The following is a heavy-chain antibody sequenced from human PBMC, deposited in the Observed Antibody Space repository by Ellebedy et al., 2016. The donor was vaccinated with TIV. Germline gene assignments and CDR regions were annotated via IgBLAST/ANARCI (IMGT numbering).Heavy chain of an antibody. Sequence: PGGSLRLSCAASGFTFSSYAMTWVRQAPGQGLEWVSTISSNGGTTYYADSVKGRFTISRDTSKNTLYLHMNSLRAEDTAVYYCAKDYNYDSKMFDFWGHGTLVTVSS. CDR2: ISSNGGTT. V-gene: IGHV3-23*01. CDR3: AKDYNYDSKMFDF. CDR1: GFTFSSYA. D-gene: IGHD3-3*01. J-gene: IGHJ4*01.